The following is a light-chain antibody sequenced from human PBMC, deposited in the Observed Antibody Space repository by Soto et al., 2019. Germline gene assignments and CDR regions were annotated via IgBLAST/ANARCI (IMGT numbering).Light chain of an antibody. J-gene: IGKJ1*01. V-gene: IGKV1-8*01. Sequence: AIRMTQSPSSLSASTGDRVTITCRASQGISSYLDWYQQKPGKAPKLLIYAASTLQSGVPSRFSGSGSGTDFTLTISCLQSEDFATYYCQQYYSYPRTFGQGNKVEIK. CDR2: AAS. CDR3: QQYYSYPRT. CDR1: QGISSY.